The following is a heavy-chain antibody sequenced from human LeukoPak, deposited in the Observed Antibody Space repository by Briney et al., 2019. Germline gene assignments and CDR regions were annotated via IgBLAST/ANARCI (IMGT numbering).Heavy chain of an antibody. V-gene: IGHV3-23*01. CDR2: ISGSGGST. D-gene: IGHD3-10*01. J-gene: IGHJ4*02. Sequence: GGSLGLSCAASGFTFSSYAMSWVRQAPGKGLEWVSAISGSGGSTYYADSVKGRFTISRDNSKNTLYLQMNSLRAEDTAVYYCAKDFHYGSGSYWDYWGQGTLVTVSS. CDR3: AKDFHYGSGSYWDY. CDR1: GFTFSSYA.